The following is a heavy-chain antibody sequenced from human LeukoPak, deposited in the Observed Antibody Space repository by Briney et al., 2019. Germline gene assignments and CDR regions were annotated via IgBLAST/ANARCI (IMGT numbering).Heavy chain of an antibody. J-gene: IGHJ6*03. CDR2: IIPIFGTA. CDR1: GGTFSSYA. Sequence: SVKVSCKASGGTFSSYAISWVRQAPGQGLEWVGGIIPIFGTANYAQKFQGRVTITADESTSTAYMELSSLRSEDTAVYYCARGGVPDAGYCSGGSCYDYYYYYYMDVWGKGTTVTVSS. CDR3: ARGGVPDAGYCSGGSCYDYYYYYYMDV. D-gene: IGHD2-15*01. V-gene: IGHV1-69*13.